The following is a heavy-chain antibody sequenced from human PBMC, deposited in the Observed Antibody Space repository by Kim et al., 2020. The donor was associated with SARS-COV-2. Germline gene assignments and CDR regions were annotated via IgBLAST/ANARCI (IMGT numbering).Heavy chain of an antibody. CDR2: INHSGST. Sequence: SETLSLTCVVYGGSFSGYYWSWIRQPPGKGLEWIGEINHSGSTNYNPSLKSRVAISVDKSRNHFSLKLSSVTAADTAVYYCARSLDIVVVPAPMRYGLDV. CDR1: GGSFSGYY. V-gene: IGHV4-34*01. D-gene: IGHD2-2*03. CDR3: ARSLDIVVVPAPMRYGLDV. J-gene: IGHJ6*01.